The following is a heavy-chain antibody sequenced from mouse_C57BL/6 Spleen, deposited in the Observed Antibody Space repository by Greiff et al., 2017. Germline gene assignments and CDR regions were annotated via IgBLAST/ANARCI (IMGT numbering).Heavy chain of an antibody. CDR2: IDPSDSYT. J-gene: IGHJ3*01. V-gene: IGHV1-69*01. Sequence: QVQLQQPGAELVMPGASVKLSCKASGYTFTSYWMHWVKQRPGQGLEWIGEIDPSDSYTNYNQKFKGKSTLTVDKSSSTAYMQRSSLTSEDSAVYYCARGGILRGCAYWGQGTLVTVSA. CDR1: GYTFTSYW. CDR3: ARGGILRGCAY.